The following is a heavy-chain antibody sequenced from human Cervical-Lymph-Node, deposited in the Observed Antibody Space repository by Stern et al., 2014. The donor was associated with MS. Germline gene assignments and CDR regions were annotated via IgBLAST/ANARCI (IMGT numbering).Heavy chain of an antibody. D-gene: IGHD2/OR15-2a*01. CDR3: ALSFVREYLVWLEV. CDR1: GYTPHTYY. V-gene: IGHV1-46*02. CDR2: INPANGRT. J-gene: IGHJ6*02. Sequence: QVQLVQSGNEVEKSGASLTLSCQASGYTPHTYYMHWVRQAPGQGLEWMGVINPANGRTIYAQRLQGRVTMTGFMYSDTVYLELRSLISEDTAVYYCALSFVREYLVWLEVWGQGTTVTVSS.